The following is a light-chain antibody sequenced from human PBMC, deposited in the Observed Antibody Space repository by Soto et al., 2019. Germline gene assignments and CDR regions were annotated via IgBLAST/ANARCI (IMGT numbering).Light chain of an antibody. V-gene: IGKV3-20*01. CDR1: QSLSSSY. J-gene: IGKJ4*01. CDR3: QQFATSPLT. CDR2: GAS. Sequence: IVMTQSPATLSVSPGERATLSCRASQSLSSSYLAWYQQKPGQAPRLLIYGASSRATGIPDRFSGSGSGTDFTLTISRLEPEDFAVYYCQQFATSPLTFGGGTKVDIK.